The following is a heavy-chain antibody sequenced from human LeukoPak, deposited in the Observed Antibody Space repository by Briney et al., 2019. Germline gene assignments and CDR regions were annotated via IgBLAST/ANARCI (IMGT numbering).Heavy chain of an antibody. D-gene: IGHD2-2*01. Sequence: VASVKVSCKASGYTFTSYYMHWVRQAPGQGLEWMGIINPSGGSTSYAQKFQGRVTMTRDTSTSTVYMELSGLRSEDTAVYYRARGCSSTSCFDYYGMDVWGQGTTVTVSS. V-gene: IGHV1-46*01. CDR3: ARGCSSTSCFDYYGMDV. J-gene: IGHJ6*02. CDR1: GYTFTSYY. CDR2: INPSGGST.